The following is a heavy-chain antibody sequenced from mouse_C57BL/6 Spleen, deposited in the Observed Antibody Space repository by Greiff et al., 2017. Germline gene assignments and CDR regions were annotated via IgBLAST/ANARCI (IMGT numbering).Heavy chain of an antibody. D-gene: IGHD2-2*01. J-gene: IGHJ2*01. CDR2: ISSGGDYI. Sequence: EVMLVESGEGLVKPGGSLKLSCAASGFTFSSYAMSWVRQTPEKRLEWVAYISSGGDYIYYADTVKGRFTISRDNARNTLYLQMSSLKSEDTAMYYCTRDAIYGYDGGFDYWGQGTTLTVSS. CDR1: GFTFSSYA. CDR3: TRDAIYGYDGGFDY. V-gene: IGHV5-9-1*02.